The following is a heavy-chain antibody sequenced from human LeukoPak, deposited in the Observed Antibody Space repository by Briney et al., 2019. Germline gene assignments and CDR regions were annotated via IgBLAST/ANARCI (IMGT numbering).Heavy chain of an antibody. CDR1: GFTFSSYG. CDR3: ATEENNWEWFDP. J-gene: IGHJ5*02. CDR2: ISYDGSNK. V-gene: IGHV3-30*03. D-gene: IGHD1-26*01. Sequence: PGGSLRLSCAASGFTFSSYGMHWVRQAPGKGLEWVAVISYDGSNKYYADSVKGRFTISRDNSKNTLYLQMNSLRAEDTAVYYCATEENNWEWFDPWGQGTRVTVSS.